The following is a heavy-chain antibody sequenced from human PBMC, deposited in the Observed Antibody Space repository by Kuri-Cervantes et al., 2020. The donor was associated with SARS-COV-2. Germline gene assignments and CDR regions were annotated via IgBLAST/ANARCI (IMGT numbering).Heavy chain of an antibody. CDR1: RFSFSSYA. D-gene: IGHD6-6*01. J-gene: IGHJ4*02. V-gene: IGHV3-23*01. Sequence: ETLSLTCAASRFSFSSYAMSWVRQAPGKGLEWVSGINADGDSTYYADSVKGRFTISRDNSKNTLYLQMNSLRAEDTAVYYCAKRTSTGEYSIPSGPLDYWGQGTLVTVSS. CDR3: AKRTSTGEYSIPSGPLDY. CDR2: INADGDST.